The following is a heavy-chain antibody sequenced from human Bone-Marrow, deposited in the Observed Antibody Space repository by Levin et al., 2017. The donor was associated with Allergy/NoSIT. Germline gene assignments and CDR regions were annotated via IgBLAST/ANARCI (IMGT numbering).Heavy chain of an antibody. CDR1: GFTFSDYY. J-gene: IGHJ6*02. D-gene: IGHD6-19*01. CDR2: ISSSGSTI. CDR3: ARDLIYSSGWYFPPEGSYYYYDGMDV. Sequence: KAGGSLRLSCAASGFTFSDYYMSWIRQAPGKGLEWVSYISSSGSTIYYADSVKGRFTISRDNAKNSLYLQMNSLRAEDTAVYYCARDLIYSSGWYFPPEGSYYYYDGMDVWGQGTTVTVSS. V-gene: IGHV3-11*01.